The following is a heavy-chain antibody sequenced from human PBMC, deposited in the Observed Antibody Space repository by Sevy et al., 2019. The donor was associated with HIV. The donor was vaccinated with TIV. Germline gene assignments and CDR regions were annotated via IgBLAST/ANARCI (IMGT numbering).Heavy chain of an antibody. V-gene: IGHV3-23*01. CDR1: GFTLGSYT. D-gene: IGHD2-21*02. J-gene: IGHJ4*02. Sequence: GGSLRLSCAASGFTLGSYTMNWVRLAPGEGLEWVASIRATGGSTYYADSVKGRFTISRDVSKGLLYLQMNSLTAEDTAIFYCAKTLQKLPFHPHYFDYWGQGTLVTVSS. CDR2: IRATGGST. CDR3: AKTLQKLPFHPHYFDY.